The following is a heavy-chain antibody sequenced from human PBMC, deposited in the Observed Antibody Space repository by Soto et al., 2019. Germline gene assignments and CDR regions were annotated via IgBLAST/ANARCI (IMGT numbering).Heavy chain of an antibody. Sequence: QVQLVQSGAEVKKPGSSVKVSCKASGGTFSSYAISWVRQAPGQGLEWMGGIITIFGTANYAQKFQGRVTITADESTSIAYMELSSLRSEDTAVYYCARDGIAVAGARWGGMDVWGQGTTVTVSS. J-gene: IGHJ6*02. CDR2: IITIFGTA. CDR3: ARDGIAVAGARWGGMDV. D-gene: IGHD6-19*01. V-gene: IGHV1-69*01. CDR1: GGTFSSYA.